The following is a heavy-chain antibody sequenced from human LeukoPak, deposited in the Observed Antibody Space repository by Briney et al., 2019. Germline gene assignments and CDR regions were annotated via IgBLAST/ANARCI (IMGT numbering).Heavy chain of an antibody. CDR3: ARDDTSAHFFDY. CDR1: GFTFKMYS. D-gene: IGHD3-10*01. J-gene: IGHJ4*02. V-gene: IGHV3-21*01. Sequence: GGALRLSCAASGFTFKMYSMNWVRQAPGKGLEGVSSISSSSSHMYYADSVKGRFTISRDNAKNSLYLQMNTLRAEDTAVYYCARDDTSAHFFDYWGQGTLVTVSS. CDR2: ISSSSSHM.